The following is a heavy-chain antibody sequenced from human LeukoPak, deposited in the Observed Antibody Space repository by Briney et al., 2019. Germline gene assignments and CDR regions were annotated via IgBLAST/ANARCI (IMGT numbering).Heavy chain of an antibody. D-gene: IGHD3-22*01. Sequence: GGSLRLSCAAYGFTLSSHSMNWVRQAPGKGLEWVSSISSSSSYIHSADSVKGRFTISRDNAKNSRYLQMNSLRAEDTAVYYCARDLYDSGAYSSPIDYWGQGTLVTVSS. V-gene: IGHV3-21*01. CDR1: GFTLSSHS. J-gene: IGHJ4*02. CDR3: ARDLYDSGAYSSPIDY. CDR2: ISSSSSYI.